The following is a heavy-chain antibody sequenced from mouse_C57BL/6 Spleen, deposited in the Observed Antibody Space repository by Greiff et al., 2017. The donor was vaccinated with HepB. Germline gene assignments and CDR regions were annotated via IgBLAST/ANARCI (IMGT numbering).Heavy chain of an antibody. Sequence: EVKLVESGGGLVQPGGSLSLSCAASGFTFTDYYMSWVRQPPGKALEWLGFIRNKANGYTTEYSASVKGRFTISRDNSQSILYLQMNALRAEDSATYYCARYDYDGSYWYFDVWGTGTTVTVSS. J-gene: IGHJ1*03. CDR1: GFTFTDYY. CDR3: ARYDYDGSYWYFDV. V-gene: IGHV7-3*01. D-gene: IGHD2-4*01. CDR2: IRNKANGYTT.